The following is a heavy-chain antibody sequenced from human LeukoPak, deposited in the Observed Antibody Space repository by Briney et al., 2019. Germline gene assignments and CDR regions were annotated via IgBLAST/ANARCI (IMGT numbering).Heavy chain of an antibody. CDR3: ARLHVLNNSVLHHFDR. D-gene: IGHD1/OR15-1a*01. J-gene: IGHJ4*02. V-gene: IGHV4-59*08. CDR2: INYSGNT. Sequence: SETLSLTCTVSGGSISDYYWSWIRQPPGKGLEWMAYINYSGNTDYNPSLKSRVTISVDTSKNHFSLKLNSVTAADTAVYYCARLHVLNNSVLHHFDRWGQGTLVTVSS. CDR1: GGSISDYY.